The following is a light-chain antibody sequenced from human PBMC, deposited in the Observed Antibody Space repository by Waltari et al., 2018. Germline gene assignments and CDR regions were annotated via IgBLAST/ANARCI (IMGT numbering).Light chain of an antibody. J-gene: IGLJ2*01. Sequence: QSVLTQPPSASGSPGQRVSISCSGSGSNIGGNSVSWYQQFPGSAPKVLLYKTNQRPSGVPDRFSGSKSGTSGSLSISGLRSEDEAEYYCASWDDDVSGVVFGGGTKLTVL. CDR1: GSNIGGNS. CDR2: KTN. CDR3: ASWDDDVSGVV. V-gene: IGLV1-47*01.